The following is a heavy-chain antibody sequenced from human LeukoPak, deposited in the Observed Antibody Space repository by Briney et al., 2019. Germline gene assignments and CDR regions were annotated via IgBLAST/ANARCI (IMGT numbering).Heavy chain of an antibody. D-gene: IGHD1-7*01. Sequence: ASVKVSCKASGYTFTSYGISWVRQAPGQGLEWMGWISAYNGNTNYAQKLQGRVTMTTDTSTSTAYMELRSLRSDDTAVYYCATDDNWNYMGYFDYWGQGTLVSVSS. CDR1: GYTFTSYG. CDR3: ATDDNWNYMGYFDY. V-gene: IGHV1-18*01. CDR2: ISAYNGNT. J-gene: IGHJ4*02.